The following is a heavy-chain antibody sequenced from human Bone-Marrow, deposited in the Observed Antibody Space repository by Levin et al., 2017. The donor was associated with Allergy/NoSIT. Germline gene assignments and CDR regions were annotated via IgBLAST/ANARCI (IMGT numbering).Heavy chain of an antibody. CDR1: GFTFSSYS. J-gene: IGHJ6*03. V-gene: IGHV3-48*01. CDR3: AREGYCSGGSCYSDYYYYMDV. CDR2: ISSSSSTI. D-gene: IGHD2-15*01. Sequence: QAGGSLRLSCAASGFTFSSYSMNWVRQAPGKGLEWVSYISSSSSTIYYADSVKGRFTISRDNAKNSLYLQMNSLRAEDTAVYYCAREGYCSGGSCYSDYYYYMDVWGKGTTVTVSS.